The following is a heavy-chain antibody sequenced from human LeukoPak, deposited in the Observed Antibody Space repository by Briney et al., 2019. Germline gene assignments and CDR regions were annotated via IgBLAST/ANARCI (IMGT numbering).Heavy chain of an antibody. J-gene: IGHJ3*02. CDR3: ARLGSSDI. V-gene: IGHV1-2*02. CDR2: INPNSGGT. D-gene: IGHD3-16*01. CDR1: GYTFTAYS. Sequence: ASVKVSCKASGYTFTAYSMHWVRQAPGQGLEWMGWINPNSGGTNYAQKFQGRVTMTRDTSISTAYMKLSSLRSDDTAVYFCARLGSSDIWGQGTLVTVSS.